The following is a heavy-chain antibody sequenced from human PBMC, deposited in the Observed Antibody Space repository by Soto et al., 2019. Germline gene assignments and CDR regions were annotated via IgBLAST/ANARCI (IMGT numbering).Heavy chain of an antibody. CDR3: ARDEGYCTSASCYTRLDY. CDR2: IWYDGSNK. D-gene: IGHD2-2*02. CDR1: GFTFSSYG. J-gene: IGHJ4*02. V-gene: IGHV3-33*01. Sequence: GGSLRLSCAASGFTFSSYGMHWVRQAPGKGLEWVAVIWYDGSNKYYADSVKGRFTISRDNSKNTLYLQMNSLRAEDTAVYYCARDEGYCTSASCYTRLDYWGRGALVTVSS.